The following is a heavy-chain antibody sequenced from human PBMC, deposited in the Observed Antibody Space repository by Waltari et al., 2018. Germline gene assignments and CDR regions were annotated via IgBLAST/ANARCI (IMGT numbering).Heavy chain of an antibody. Sequence: VQSGAEVKKPGASVKVSCKASGYTFTDHYMHWVRQAPGQGLEWMGWMNPNTGGTNYAQKFQGRVTMTRDTSISAAYMELSSLRSDDTAVFYCARGPPITVVITTNWFDPWGQGTLVTVSS. CDR2: MNPNTGGT. D-gene: IGHD3-22*01. J-gene: IGHJ5*02. V-gene: IGHV1-2*02. CDR3: ARGPPITVVITTNWFDP. CDR1: GYTFTDHY.